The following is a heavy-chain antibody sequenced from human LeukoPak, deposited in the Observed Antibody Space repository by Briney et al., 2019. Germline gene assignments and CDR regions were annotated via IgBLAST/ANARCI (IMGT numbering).Heavy chain of an antibody. V-gene: IGHV4-34*01. CDR2: INHSGST. Sequence: PSETLSLTCAVYGGSFSGYYWSWIRQPPGKGLEWIGEINHSGSTNYNPSLKSRVTISVDTSKNQFSLKLSSVTAADTAVYYCARSTGDVREYYFDYWGQGTLVTVSS. J-gene: IGHJ4*02. CDR3: ARSTGDVREYYFDY. D-gene: IGHD7-27*01. CDR1: GGSFSGYY.